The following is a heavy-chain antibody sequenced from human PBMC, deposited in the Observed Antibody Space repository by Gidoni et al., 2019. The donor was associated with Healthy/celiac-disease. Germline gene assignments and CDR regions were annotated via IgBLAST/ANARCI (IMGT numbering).Heavy chain of an antibody. CDR1: GGSISRRSYY. D-gene: IGHD2-21*02. CDR2: IYYSGST. V-gene: IGHV4-39*01. CDR3: ASLAYCGCDCYLGYFDY. J-gene: IGHJ4*02. Sequence: QLQLQESGPGLVKPSETLSLTCTVSGGSISRRSYYWGWIRQPPGKGLEWIGSIYYSGSTYYNPSLKSRVTISVDTSKNQFSLKLSSVTAADTAVYYCASLAYCGCDCYLGYFDYWGQGTLVTVSS.